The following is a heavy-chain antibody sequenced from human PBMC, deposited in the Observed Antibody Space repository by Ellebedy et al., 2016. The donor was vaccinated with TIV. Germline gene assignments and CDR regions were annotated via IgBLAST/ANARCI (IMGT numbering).Heavy chain of an antibody. CDR1: GFTFSSYY. CDR3: ARDLQGARGY. Sequence: GESLKISCAASGFTFSSYYMSWVRQAPGKGLEWVSVIYSGGSTYYADSVKGRFTISRHDSKNTLYLQMNSLRAEDTAVYYCARDLQGARGYWGQGTLVTVSS. J-gene: IGHJ4*02. V-gene: IGHV3-53*04. D-gene: IGHD6-6*01. CDR2: IYSGGST.